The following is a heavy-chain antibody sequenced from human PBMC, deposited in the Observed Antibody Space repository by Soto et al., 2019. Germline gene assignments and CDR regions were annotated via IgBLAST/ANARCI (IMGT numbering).Heavy chain of an antibody. D-gene: IGHD4-4*01. CDR1: GGSINSGGHY. Sequence: SETLSLTCTVSGGSINSGGHYWSWIRQHPGKGLEWIAHIYYTGSTYFNPSLKSRVTMSVDTSMNQFSLRLRSVTAADTAIYYCARSPFDNSYYYFDYWGQGTLVTVSS. J-gene: IGHJ4*02. CDR3: ARSPFDNSYYYFDY. CDR2: IYYTGST. V-gene: IGHV4-31*03.